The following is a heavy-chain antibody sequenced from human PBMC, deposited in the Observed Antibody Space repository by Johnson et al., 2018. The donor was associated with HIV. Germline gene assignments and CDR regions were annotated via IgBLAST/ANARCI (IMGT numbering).Heavy chain of an antibody. D-gene: IGHD5-24*01. CDR3: ARACRDGYTCDAFDI. Sequence: VQLVESGGGLVQPGGSLRLSCAASGFTVSSNYMSWVRQAPGKGLEWVSVIFSGGTTYYADSVNGRFTISRDNSKNTLYFKMNSLRAEDTALYYCARACRDGYTCDAFDIWGQGTMVTVSS. J-gene: IGHJ3*02. CDR1: GFTVSSNY. CDR2: IFSGGTT. V-gene: IGHV3-66*01.